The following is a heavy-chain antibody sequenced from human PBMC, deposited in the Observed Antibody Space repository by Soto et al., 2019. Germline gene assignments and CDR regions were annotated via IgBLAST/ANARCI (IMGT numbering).Heavy chain of an antibody. J-gene: IGHJ4*02. V-gene: IGHV1-69*01. CDR2: IIPIFGTA. CDR1: GGTFSSYA. Sequence: QVQLVQSGAEVKKPGSSVNVSCKASGGTFSSYAISWVRQAPGQGLEWMGGIIPIFGTANYAQKFQGRVTIASDESTITAYIEMSSLRYDDMAENYCACSNLVWGVIIPNGWYCDYWGQGTLVNVSS. CDR3: ACSNLVWGVIIPNGWYCDY. D-gene: IGHD3-10*01.